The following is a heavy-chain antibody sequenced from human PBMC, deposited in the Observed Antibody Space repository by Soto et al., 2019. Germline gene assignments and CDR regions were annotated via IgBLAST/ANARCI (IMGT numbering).Heavy chain of an antibody. CDR2: ITSSGSYI. Sequence: GGSLRLSCAASGFTFSSCSINWVRQAPGKGLEWVPFITSSGSYIFYADSLKGRFTVSRDNAKNSVYLHMSSLRAEDTAVYYCARDGEAHYGLDVWGQGATVTVSS. CDR1: GFTFSSCS. J-gene: IGHJ6*02. D-gene: IGHD3-10*01. V-gene: IGHV3-21*01. CDR3: ARDGEAHYGLDV.